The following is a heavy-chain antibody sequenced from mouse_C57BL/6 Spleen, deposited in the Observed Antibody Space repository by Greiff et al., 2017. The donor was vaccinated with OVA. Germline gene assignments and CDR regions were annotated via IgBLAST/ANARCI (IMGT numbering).Heavy chain of an antibody. Sequence: QVQLKESGPGLVQPSQSLSITCTVSGFSLTSYGVHWVRQPPGKGLEWLGVIWSGGSTDYNAAFISRLSISKDNSKSQVFFKMNSLQTDDTAIYYCAKRGVTTGAMDYWGQGTSVTVSS. J-gene: IGHJ4*01. D-gene: IGHD2-12*01. CDR2: IWSGGST. CDR1: GFSLTSYG. V-gene: IGHV2-4*01. CDR3: AKRGVTTGAMDY.